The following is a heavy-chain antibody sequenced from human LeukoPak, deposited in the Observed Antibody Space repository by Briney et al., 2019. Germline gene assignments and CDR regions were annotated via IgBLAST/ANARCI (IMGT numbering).Heavy chain of an antibody. CDR3: ARCGRITILGVAGRTGFDP. V-gene: IGHV3-21*01. Sequence: PGGSLRLSCAASVFTFSSYSMNWVRQAPGKGLEWVSSISSSSSYIYYADSLKGRFTISRDNAKNSLYLQMNSLRADDTAVYYCARCGRITILGVAGRTGFDPWGQGILVTVSS. CDR2: ISSSSSYI. CDR1: VFTFSSYS. J-gene: IGHJ5*02. D-gene: IGHD3-3*01.